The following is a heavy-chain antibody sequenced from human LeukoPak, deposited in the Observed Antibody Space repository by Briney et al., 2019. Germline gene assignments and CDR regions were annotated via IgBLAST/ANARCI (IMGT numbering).Heavy chain of an antibody. D-gene: IGHD6-13*01. V-gene: IGHV3-30*02. Sequence: GGSLRLSCAASGFTFSSYGMHWVRQAPGKGLEWVAFIRYDGSNKYYADSVKGRFTISRDNSKNTLYLQMNSLRAEDTAVYYCAKDPRAATYYYYYMDVWGKGTTVTVSS. CDR1: GFTFSSYG. CDR3: AKDPRAATYYYYYMDV. CDR2: IRYDGSNK. J-gene: IGHJ6*03.